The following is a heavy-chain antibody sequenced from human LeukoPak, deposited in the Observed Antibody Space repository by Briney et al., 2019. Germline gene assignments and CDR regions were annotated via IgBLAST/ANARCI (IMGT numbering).Heavy chain of an antibody. CDR3: ATRTSGIAAASAWYFDL. V-gene: IGHV4-59*12. CDR1: GGSISSYY. CDR2: IYYSGST. J-gene: IGHJ2*01. D-gene: IGHD6-13*01. Sequence: SETLSLTCTVSGGSISSYYWSWIRQPPGKGLEWIGYIYYSGSTKYNPSLKSRVTISVDTSKNQFSLKLSSVTAADTAVYYCATRTSGIAAASAWYFDLWGRGTLVTVSS.